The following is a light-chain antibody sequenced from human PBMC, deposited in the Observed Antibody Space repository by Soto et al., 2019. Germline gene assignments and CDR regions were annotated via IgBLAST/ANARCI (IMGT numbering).Light chain of an antibody. V-gene: IGKV3-20*01. Sequence: EIVMTQSPATLSVSPGERATLSCTASHNVRSNLAWYQQKPGKSPRLLIYGASSRATGIPDRFSGSGSGTDFTLTISRLEPEDFAMYYCHQYGSSPPVTFGQGTRLEI. CDR3: HQYGSSPPVT. CDR1: HNVRSN. CDR2: GAS. J-gene: IGKJ5*01.